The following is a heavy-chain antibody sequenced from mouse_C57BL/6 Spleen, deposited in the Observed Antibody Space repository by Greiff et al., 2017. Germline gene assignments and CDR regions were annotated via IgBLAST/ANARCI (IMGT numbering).Heavy chain of an antibody. J-gene: IGHJ1*03. V-gene: IGHV1-69*01. D-gene: IGHD2-1*01. CDR3: ARAGVYYGNLYWDFDV. CDR1: GYTFTSYW. Sequence: QVQLQQPGAELVMPGASVKLSCKASGYTFTSYWMHWVKQRPGQGLEWIGEIDPSDSYTNYNQKFKGKSTLTVDKSSSTAYMQLSSLTSEDSAVYYCARAGVYYGNLYWDFDVWGTGTTVTVSS. CDR2: IDPSDSYT.